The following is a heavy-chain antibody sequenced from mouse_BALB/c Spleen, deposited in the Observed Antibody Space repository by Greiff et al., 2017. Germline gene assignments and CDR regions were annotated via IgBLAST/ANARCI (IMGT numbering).Heavy chain of an antibody. D-gene: IGHD1-1*01. J-gene: IGHJ4*01. CDR3: ARLFRDGYYAMDY. Sequence: QVQLQQSGAELMKPGASVTISCKATGYTFSSYWIEWVKQRPGHGLEWIGEILPGSGSTNYNEKFKGKATFTADTSSNTAYMQLSSLTSEDSAVYYCARLFRDGYYAMDYWGQGTSVTGSS. CDR1: GYTFSSYW. V-gene: IGHV1-9*01. CDR2: ILPGSGST.